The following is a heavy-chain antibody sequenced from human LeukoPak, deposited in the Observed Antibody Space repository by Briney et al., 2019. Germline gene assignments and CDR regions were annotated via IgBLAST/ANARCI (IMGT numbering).Heavy chain of an antibody. Sequence: PGGSLRLSCAASGFTFSSYWMYWVRQAPGKGLVWVSRINNDGSSTNYADFVKGRFTIFRDNAKNTLYLQMNSLRAEDTAVYYCARVISGNNRWGAFDIWGQGTMVTVSS. V-gene: IGHV3-74*01. CDR1: GFTFSSYW. J-gene: IGHJ3*02. D-gene: IGHD1-26*01. CDR3: ARVISGNNRWGAFDI. CDR2: INNDGSST.